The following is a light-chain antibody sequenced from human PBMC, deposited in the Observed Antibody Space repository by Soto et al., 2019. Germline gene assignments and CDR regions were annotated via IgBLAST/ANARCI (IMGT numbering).Light chain of an antibody. J-gene: IGLJ2*01. CDR2: EVS. CDR3: SSYTSSSTLV. CDR1: SSDVGGYNY. Sequence: QSALTQPASVSGSPGQSITISCTGTSSDVGGYNYVSWYQQHPGKAPKLMIYEVSNRPSAVSNRFSGSKFGKTASLTISGLQAEDEAAYYCSSYTSSSTLVFGGGTKLTVL. V-gene: IGLV2-14*01.